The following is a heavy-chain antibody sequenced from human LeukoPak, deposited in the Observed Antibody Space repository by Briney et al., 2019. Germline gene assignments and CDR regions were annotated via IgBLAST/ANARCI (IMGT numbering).Heavy chain of an antibody. V-gene: IGHV1-69*05. Sequence: ASVKVSCKASGGTFSSYAISWVRQAPGQGLEWMGRIIPIFGTANYAQKFQGRVTITTDESTSTAYMELSSLRSEDTAVYYCARGRGDGYNALDYWGQGTLVTVSS. D-gene: IGHD5-24*01. CDR1: GGTFSSYA. CDR3: ARGRGDGYNALDY. CDR2: IIPIFGTA. J-gene: IGHJ4*02.